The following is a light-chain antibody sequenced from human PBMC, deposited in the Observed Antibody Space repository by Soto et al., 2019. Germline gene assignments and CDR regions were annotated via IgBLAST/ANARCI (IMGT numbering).Light chain of an antibody. CDR2: EAS. Sequence: EIVLTQSPATLSLSPGERATLSCRASQSVSSYLAWYQQKPGQAPRRLMYEASTRATGIPARVSGGGSGTDFTLTISSLETEDFAVYYGQQRSDWPWTFGQGTKVEIK. CDR3: QQRSDWPWT. V-gene: IGKV3-11*01. CDR1: QSVSSY. J-gene: IGKJ1*01.